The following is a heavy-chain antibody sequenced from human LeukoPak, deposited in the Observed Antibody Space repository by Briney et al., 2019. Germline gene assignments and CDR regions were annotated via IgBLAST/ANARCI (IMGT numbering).Heavy chain of an antibody. CDR2: IYYIGST. V-gene: IGHV4-38-2*02. CDR1: GYSISSGYY. J-gene: IGHJ4*02. D-gene: IGHD2-21*01. Sequence: SETLSLTCTVSGYSISSGYYWGWIRQPPGKGLEWIGSIYYIGSTYYNPSLKSRVTMSVDTSKNQFSLKLSSVTAADTAVYYCARRAYCGSDCYIFDYWGQGILVTVSS. CDR3: ARRAYCGSDCYIFDY.